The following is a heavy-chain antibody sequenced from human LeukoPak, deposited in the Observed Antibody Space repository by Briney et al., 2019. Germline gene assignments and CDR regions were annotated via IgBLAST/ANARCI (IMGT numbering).Heavy chain of an antibody. Sequence: ASVKVSCKASGYTFTGYYMHWVRQAPGQGLEWLGWTNPNSGDTNYAQKFQGRVTMTRDTSISTAYMELSRLRSDDTAVYYCARGKSGEKNPWFDPWGQGTLVTVSS. D-gene: IGHD3-10*01. CDR2: TNPNSGDT. J-gene: IGHJ5*02. CDR3: ARGKSGEKNPWFDP. CDR1: GYTFTGYY. V-gene: IGHV1-2*02.